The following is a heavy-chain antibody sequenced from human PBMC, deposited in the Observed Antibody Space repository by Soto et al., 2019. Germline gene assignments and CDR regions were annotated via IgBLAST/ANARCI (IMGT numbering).Heavy chain of an antibody. CDR2: IRSKANSYAT. CDR1: GFTFSGSA. CDR3: TGRSATFDY. J-gene: IGHJ4*02. V-gene: IGHV3-73*01. Sequence: ESGGGLVQPGGSLKLSCAASGFTFSGSAMHWVRQASGKGLEWVGRIRSKANSYATAYAASVKGRFTISRDDSKNTAYLQMNSLKTEDTAVYYCTGRSATFDYWGQGTLVTVSS.